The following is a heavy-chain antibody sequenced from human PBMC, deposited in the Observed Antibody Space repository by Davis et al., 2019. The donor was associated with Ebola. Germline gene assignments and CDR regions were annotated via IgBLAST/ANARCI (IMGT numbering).Heavy chain of an antibody. CDR3: AGEDDYSNDY. CDR2: FLDNTGKT. Sequence: GESLKISCAASGFTFSSYAMSWVRQAPGQGLEWVSFLDNTGKTYYADSVKGRFTISRDNSRNTVYLHMLSLRAEDTAVYYCAGEDDYSNDYWGQGTLVTVSP. V-gene: IGHV3-23*01. D-gene: IGHD4-11*01. J-gene: IGHJ4*02. CDR1: GFTFSSYA.